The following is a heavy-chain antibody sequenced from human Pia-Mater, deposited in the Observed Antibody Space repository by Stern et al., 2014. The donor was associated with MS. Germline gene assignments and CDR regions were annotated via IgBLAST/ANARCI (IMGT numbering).Heavy chain of an antibody. J-gene: IGHJ6*02. CDR3: VRGGISYGYGLDA. V-gene: IGHV1-8*01. Sequence: QVQLVQSGSQVIKPGASVKVSCQASGYTFINYDIFWVRQAPGQGLEWIGWMNPNNANTGHAQKFQGRVTMTRNTSISTAYMELSGLRSDDTAVYYCVRGGISYGYGLDAWGQGTAVIVSS. D-gene: IGHD3-16*01. CDR1: GYTFINYD. CDR2: MNPNNANT.